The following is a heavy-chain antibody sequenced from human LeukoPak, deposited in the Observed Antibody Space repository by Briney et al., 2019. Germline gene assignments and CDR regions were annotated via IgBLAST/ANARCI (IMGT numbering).Heavy chain of an antibody. CDR2: IYYSGST. CDR1: GGSISSYY. D-gene: IGHD3-10*01. Sequence: SETLSLTCTVSGGSISSYYWSWIRQPPGKGLEWIGYIYYSGSTNYNPSLKSRVTISLDTSRNQFSLKRSSVTAADTAVYYCARGGYYGSGNDFRFDPWGQGTLVTVSS. V-gene: IGHV4-59*01. J-gene: IGHJ5*02. CDR3: ARGGYYGSGNDFRFDP.